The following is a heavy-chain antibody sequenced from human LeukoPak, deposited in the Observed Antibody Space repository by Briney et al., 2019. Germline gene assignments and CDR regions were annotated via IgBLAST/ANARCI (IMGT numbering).Heavy chain of an antibody. Sequence: GGSLRLSCAASGFTFSSYAMHWVRQAPGKGLEWVAVISYDGSNKYYADSVKGRFTISRDNSKNTLYLQMNSLRAEDTAVYYCAKPVGYCSSTSCYTGEYYFDYWGQGTLVTVSS. CDR2: ISYDGSNK. V-gene: IGHV3-30-3*02. CDR1: GFTFSSYA. CDR3: AKPVGYCSSTSCYTGEYYFDY. J-gene: IGHJ4*02. D-gene: IGHD2-2*02.